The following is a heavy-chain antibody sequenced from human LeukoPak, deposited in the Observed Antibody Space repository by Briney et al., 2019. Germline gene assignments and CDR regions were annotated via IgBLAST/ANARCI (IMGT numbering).Heavy chain of an antibody. CDR3: ARVSSGSYVRTDAFDI. CDR2: IYYSGST. CDR1: GGSISSYY. D-gene: IGHD1-26*01. J-gene: IGHJ3*02. Sequence: PSETLSLTCTVSGGSISSYYWSWIRQPPGKGLEWIGYIYYSGSTNYNPSLKSRVTISVDTSKNQFSLKLSSVTAADTAVYYCARVSSGSYVRTDAFDIWGQGTMVTVSS. V-gene: IGHV4-59*01.